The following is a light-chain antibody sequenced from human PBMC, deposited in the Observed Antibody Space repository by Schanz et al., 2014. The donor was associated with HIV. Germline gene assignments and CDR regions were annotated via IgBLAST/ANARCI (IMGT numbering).Light chain of an antibody. CDR3: QQYGSSPVT. CDR1: QSVKSNF. Sequence: EIVLTQSPATLSVSPGERATLSCRASQSVKSNFIGWYQQKPGQAPRLLIYGASSRATGIPDRFSGSGSGTVVTLTISRLEPEDFAVYYCQQYGSSPVTFGQGPRLEIK. V-gene: IGKV3-20*01. J-gene: IGKJ5*01. CDR2: GAS.